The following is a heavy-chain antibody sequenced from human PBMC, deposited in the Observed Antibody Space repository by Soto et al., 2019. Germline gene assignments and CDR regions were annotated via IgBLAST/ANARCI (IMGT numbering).Heavy chain of an antibody. Sequence: QVQLVQSGAEVKKPGSSVKVSCKASGGTFSSYAISWVRQAPGQGLEWMGGIIPIFGTANYAQKFRGRVTITADESTSTAYMELSSLRSEDTAVYYWASGYYDSSGYYYLFAFDIWGQGTMVTVSS. V-gene: IGHV1-69*01. J-gene: IGHJ3*02. CDR3: ASGYYDSSGYYYLFAFDI. CDR1: GGTFSSYA. D-gene: IGHD3-22*01. CDR2: IIPIFGTA.